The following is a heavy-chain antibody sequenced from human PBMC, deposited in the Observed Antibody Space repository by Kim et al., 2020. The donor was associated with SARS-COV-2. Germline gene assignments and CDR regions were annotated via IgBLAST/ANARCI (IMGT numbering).Heavy chain of an antibody. CDR2: ISYDGSNK. D-gene: IGHD3-3*01. CDR3: ARGRDEWSTYLYYYYYG. J-gene: IGHJ6*01. Sequence: GGSLRLSCAASGFTFSSYAMHWVRQAPGKGLEWVAVISYDGSNKYYADSVKGRFTISRDNSKNTLYLQMNSLRAEDTAVYYCARGRDEWSTYLYYYYYG. V-gene: IGHV3-30*04. CDR1: GFTFSSYA.